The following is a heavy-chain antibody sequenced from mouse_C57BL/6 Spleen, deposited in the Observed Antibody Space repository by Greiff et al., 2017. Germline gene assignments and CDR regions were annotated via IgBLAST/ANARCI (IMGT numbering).Heavy chain of an antibody. CDR2: IYPRSGNT. Sequence: QVQLQQPGAELVRPGSSVKLSCKASGYTFTSYGISWVKQRTGQGLEWIGEIYPRSGNTYYNEKFKGKATLTADKSSSTAYMELRSLTSEDSAVYCCAREGYDYDSYFDYWGQGTTLTVSS. V-gene: IGHV1-81*01. CDR3: AREGYDYDSYFDY. D-gene: IGHD2-4*01. CDR1: GYTFTSYG. J-gene: IGHJ2*01.